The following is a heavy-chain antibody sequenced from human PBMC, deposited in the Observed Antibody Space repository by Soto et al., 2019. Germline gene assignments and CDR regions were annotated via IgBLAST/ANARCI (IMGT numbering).Heavy chain of an antibody. CDR3: ARDRANLPEETGTYPAAVGEWFDP. CDR2: IYYSGST. Sequence: QVQLQESGPGLVKPSETLSLTCTVSGGSVSSGSYYWSWIRQPPGKGLEWIGYIYYSGSTNYNPSLKSRVTISVDTSKNQFSLKLSSVTAADTAVYYCARDRANLPEETGTYPAAVGEWFDPWGQGTLVTVSS. CDR1: GGSVSSGSYY. J-gene: IGHJ5*02. V-gene: IGHV4-61*01. D-gene: IGHD6-13*01.